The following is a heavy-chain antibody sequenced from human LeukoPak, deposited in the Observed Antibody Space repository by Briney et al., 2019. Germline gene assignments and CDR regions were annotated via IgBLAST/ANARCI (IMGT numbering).Heavy chain of an antibody. D-gene: IGHD6-19*01. CDR2: ISSSGSTI. CDR1: GFTFSTYE. V-gene: IGHV3-48*03. CDR3: SLLAVASPQDY. Sequence: GGSLRLSCAASGFTFSTYEMHWVRQAPGKGLEWVSGISSSGSTIYYADSVKGRFTTSRDNAKNLLYLQMHSLRAEDTAVYYCSLLAVASPQDYWGQGTLVTVSS. J-gene: IGHJ4*02.